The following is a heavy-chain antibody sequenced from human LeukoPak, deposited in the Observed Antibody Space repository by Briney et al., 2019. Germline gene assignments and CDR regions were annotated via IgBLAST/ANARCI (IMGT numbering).Heavy chain of an antibody. V-gene: IGHV3-20*04. CDR3: AREAQIAAAGTYGY. Sequence: GGSLRLSCAASGFTFDDYGMSWVRQAPGKGLEWVSGINWNGGSTGCADSVKGRFTISRDNAKNSLYLQMNSLRAEDTALYYCAREAQIAAAGTYGYWGQGTLVTVSS. CDR2: INWNGGST. J-gene: IGHJ4*02. D-gene: IGHD6-13*01. CDR1: GFTFDDYG.